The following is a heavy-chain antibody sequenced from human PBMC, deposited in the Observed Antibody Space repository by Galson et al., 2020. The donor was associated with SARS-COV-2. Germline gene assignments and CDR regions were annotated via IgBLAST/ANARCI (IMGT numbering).Heavy chain of an antibody. J-gene: IGHJ2*01. CDR2: IYHSGST. CDR1: GYSISSGYF. D-gene: IGHD2-15*01. CDR3: ARDRGVDGGISEDFDL. Sequence: SETLSLTCTVSGYSISSGYFWGWIRQSPEKGLEWIGSIYHSGSTYYNPSHKSRVTISVDTSKNQFSLKLTSVSAADTAVYYCARDRGVDGGISEDFDLWGRGTLVTVSS. V-gene: IGHV4-38-2*02.